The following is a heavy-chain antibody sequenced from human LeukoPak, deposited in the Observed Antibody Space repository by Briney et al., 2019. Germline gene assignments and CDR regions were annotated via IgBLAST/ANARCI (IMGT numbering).Heavy chain of an antibody. D-gene: IGHD1-14*01. CDR1: GGSIGSYY. V-gene: IGHV4-59*01. CDR2: IYYSGST. CDR3: ARDFYPRYGPDWYFDL. J-gene: IGHJ2*01. Sequence: TSETLSLTCTVSGGSIGSYYWSWIRQPPGKGLEWIGYIYYSGSTNYNPSLKSRVTISVDTSKNQFSLKLSSVTAADTAVYYCARDFYPRYGPDWYFDLWGRGTLVTVSS.